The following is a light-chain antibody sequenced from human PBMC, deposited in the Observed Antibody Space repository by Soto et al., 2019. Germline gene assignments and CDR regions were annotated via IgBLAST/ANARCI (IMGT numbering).Light chain of an antibody. J-gene: IGLJ3*02. CDR3: CSYAGSYTWV. V-gene: IGLV2-11*01. Sequence: QSALTQPRSVSGSPGQSVTISCTGTSSDVGNYNYVSWYQQHPGKAPKVMIYDVNKWPSGVPDRFSGSKSGNPASLTISGLQAEDEADYYCCSYAGSYTWVFGGGTKLTVL. CDR1: SSDVGNYNY. CDR2: DVN.